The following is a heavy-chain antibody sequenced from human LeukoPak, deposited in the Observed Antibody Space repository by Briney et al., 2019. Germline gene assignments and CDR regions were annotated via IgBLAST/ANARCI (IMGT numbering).Heavy chain of an antibody. D-gene: IGHD6-19*01. J-gene: IGHJ4*02. CDR1: GFTFSAHS. V-gene: IGHV3-21*01. CDR3: VRRAVSGEEALDFDY. CDR2: ISSRSSYI. Sequence: GGSLRLSCAASGFTFSAHSMNWVRQAPGKGLEWVASISSRSSYIYYGGSVKGRFTVSRDNARNSVDLQMNSLRVEDTAVYYCVRRAVSGEEALDFDYWGQGTLVTVSS.